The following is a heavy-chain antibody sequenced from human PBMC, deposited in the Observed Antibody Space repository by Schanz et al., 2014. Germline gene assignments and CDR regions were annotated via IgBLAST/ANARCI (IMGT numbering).Heavy chain of an antibody. Sequence: QVQLLESGGGVVQPGGSLRLSCAASGFTFRDFGLHWVRQAPGKGLEWVSFIEFDGIKKFYADSVKGRFTIARDNSKNTLYLQMNSLKPDDAAVYFCARGGVLVLPPGTVKKGNDYWGQGTLVAVSS. J-gene: IGHJ4*02. D-gene: IGHD3-10*01. CDR2: IEFDGIKK. CDR1: GFTFRDFG. CDR3: ARGGVLVLPPGTVKKGNDY. V-gene: IGHV3-30*02.